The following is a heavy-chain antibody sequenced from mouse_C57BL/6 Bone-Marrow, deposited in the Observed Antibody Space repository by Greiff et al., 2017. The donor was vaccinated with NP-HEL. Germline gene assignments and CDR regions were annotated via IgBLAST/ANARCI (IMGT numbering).Heavy chain of an antibody. CDR3: ARHLPAQATYYAMDY. CDR1: GFSLTSYG. Sequence: VQLQESGPGLVAPSQSLSITCTVSGFSLTSYGVHWVRQPPGKGLEWLVVIWSDGSTTYNSALKSRLSISKDNSKSQVFLKMNSLQTDDTAMYYCARHLPAQATYYAMDYWGQGTSVTVSS. V-gene: IGHV2-6-1*01. J-gene: IGHJ4*01. D-gene: IGHD3-2*02. CDR2: IWSDGST.